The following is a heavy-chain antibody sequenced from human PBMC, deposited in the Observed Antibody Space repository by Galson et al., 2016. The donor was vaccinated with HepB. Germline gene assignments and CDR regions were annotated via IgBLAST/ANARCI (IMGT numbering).Heavy chain of an antibody. D-gene: IGHD1-20*01. Sequence: QSGAEVKKPGESLKISCKGSGSNFADYWIGWVRQMPGKGLEWMGIIYPNDYDTRYSRSFQGQVTISADRSISTAYLQWSSLKASDTAMYYCAVPYGSGNNFQYFDSWGHGTLVTVSS. J-gene: IGHJ4*01. CDR1: GSNFADYW. CDR2: IYPNDYDT. CDR3: AVPYGSGNNFQYFDS. V-gene: IGHV5-51*01.